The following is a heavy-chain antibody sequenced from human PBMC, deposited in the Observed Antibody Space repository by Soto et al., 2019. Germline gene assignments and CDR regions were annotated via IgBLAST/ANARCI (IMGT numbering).Heavy chain of an antibody. CDR2: ISGSGGST. CDR1: GFTFSSYA. Sequence: EVQLLESGGGLVQPGGSLRLSCAASGFTFSSYAMSWVRQAPGKGLEWVSAISGSGGSTYYADSVKGRFTISRDNSKNTLYLQMNRLRGEDTAVYYRAKGGGGVSTVTTPWGQGTLVTVSS. V-gene: IGHV3-23*01. D-gene: IGHD4-17*01. CDR3: AKGGGGVSTVTTP. J-gene: IGHJ5*02.